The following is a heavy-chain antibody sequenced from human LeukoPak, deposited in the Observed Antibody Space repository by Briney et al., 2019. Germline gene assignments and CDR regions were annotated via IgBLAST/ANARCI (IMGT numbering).Heavy chain of an antibody. CDR1: GGSTSSYY. Sequence: SETLSLTCTVSGGSTSSYYWSWIRQPPGKGLEWIGNIYYSGSTNYNPSLKSRVTISVDTSKNQFSLKLSSVTAADTAVYYCASYYDSSGYADAFDIWGQGTMVTVSS. J-gene: IGHJ3*02. V-gene: IGHV4-59*01. CDR2: IYYSGST. CDR3: ASYYDSSGYADAFDI. D-gene: IGHD3-22*01.